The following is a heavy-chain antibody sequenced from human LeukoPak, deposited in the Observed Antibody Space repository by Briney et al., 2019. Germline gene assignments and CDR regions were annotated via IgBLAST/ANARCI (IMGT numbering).Heavy chain of an antibody. CDR2: INTKSGNP. D-gene: IGHD6-13*01. V-gene: IGHV7-4-1*02. Sequence: ASVKVSCKASGYTFTTYAMNWVRQAPGQGLEWMGWINTKSGNPTYAQGFTGRFVFSLDTSVSTAYLQISSLVAEDTAVYYCARSSLWVAAAGGHWGQGTLVTVSS. J-gene: IGHJ1*01. CDR1: GYTFTTYA. CDR3: ARSSLWVAAAGGH.